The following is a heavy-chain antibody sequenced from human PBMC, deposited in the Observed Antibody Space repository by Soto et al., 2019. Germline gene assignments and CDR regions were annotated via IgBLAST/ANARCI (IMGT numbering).Heavy chain of an antibody. J-gene: IGHJ4*02. D-gene: IGHD4-17*01. CDR1: GGSVSNKTYY. Sequence: SETLSLTCSVSGGSVSNKTYYWSWIRQPPGKRLEWIGYVYYSGATNYNPSLKSRVTISVDLSKNQFSLRLSSVTTADTALYYCARTTAVPNTLRSRYFFDYWGQGTLVTVSS. V-gene: IGHV4-61*01. CDR3: ARTTAVPNTLRSRYFFDY. CDR2: VYYSGAT.